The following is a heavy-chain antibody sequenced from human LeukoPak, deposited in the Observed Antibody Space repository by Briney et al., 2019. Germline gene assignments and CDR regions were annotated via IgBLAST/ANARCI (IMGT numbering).Heavy chain of an antibody. CDR1: GGAFRTYA. V-gene: IGHV1-69*06. CDR3: ASWKRAVVPAANYYYSYGMDV. CDR2: VIPIFGTA. J-gene: IGHJ6*04. Sequence: SVQVSCHASGGAFRTYAISWVGPATGQGREWRGGVIPIFGTANYAQKFLGRDTITSDKSTTTAYMELSTLRSEDTAVYYCASWKRAVVPAANYYYSYGMDVWGKGTTVTVSS. D-gene: IGHD2-2*01.